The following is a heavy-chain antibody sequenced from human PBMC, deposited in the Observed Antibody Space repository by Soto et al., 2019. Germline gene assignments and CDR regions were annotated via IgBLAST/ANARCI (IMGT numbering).Heavy chain of an antibody. Sequence: ASVKVSCKASGYSFTSYGIAWVRQAPGQGLEWMGWISADNGNTNYAQKVQDRVTMTTDTFTSTAYMELSSLRSEDTAVYYCARAVAVPADFEYWGQGTLVTVSS. CDR3: ARAVAVPADFEY. CDR1: GYSFTSYG. J-gene: IGHJ4*02. V-gene: IGHV1-18*01. CDR2: ISADNGNT. D-gene: IGHD6-19*01.